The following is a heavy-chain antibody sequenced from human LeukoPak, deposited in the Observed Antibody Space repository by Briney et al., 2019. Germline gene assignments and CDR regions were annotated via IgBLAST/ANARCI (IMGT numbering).Heavy chain of an antibody. J-gene: IGHJ4*02. CDR1: GFTFSNFP. Sequence: GGSLRLSCAASGFTFSNFPMTWVRQAPGKGLEWVSALSGSGGNTYYADSVKGRFTISRDNSKNTLYLQMNSLRAEDTAVYYCARVPAHWGQGTLVTVSS. D-gene: IGHD2-2*01. CDR2: LSGSGGNT. V-gene: IGHV3-23*01. CDR3: ARVPAH.